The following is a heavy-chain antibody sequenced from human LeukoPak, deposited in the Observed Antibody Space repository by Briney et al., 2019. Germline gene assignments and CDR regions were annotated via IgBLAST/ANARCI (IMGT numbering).Heavy chain of an antibody. CDR3: AREEAARLLPNYYYYYGMDV. J-gene: IGHJ6*02. CDR2: IIPIFGTA. CDR1: GGTFSSYA. V-gene: IGHV1-69*13. Sequence: AASVKVSCKASGGTFSSYAISWVRQAPGQGLEWVGGIIPIFGTANYAQKFQGRVTITADESTSTAYMELSSLRSEDTAVYYCAREEAARLLPNYYYYYGMDVWGQGTTVTVSS. D-gene: IGHD6-6*01.